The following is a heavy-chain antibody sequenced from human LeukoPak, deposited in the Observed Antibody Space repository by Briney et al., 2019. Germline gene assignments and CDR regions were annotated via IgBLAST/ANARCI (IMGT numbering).Heavy chain of an antibody. D-gene: IGHD3-10*01. V-gene: IGHV3-11*05. CDR1: GFTFSDYY. CDR2: ISSSTGYT. Sequence: PGGSLRPSCAASGFTFSDYYMSWIRQAPGKGLEWISHISSSTGYTKYADSVKGRFTISRDNAKNSLYLEMNSLRAEDTALYYCARDYYDSGSYGWFDPWGHGTLVTVSS. J-gene: IGHJ5*02. CDR3: ARDYYDSGSYGWFDP.